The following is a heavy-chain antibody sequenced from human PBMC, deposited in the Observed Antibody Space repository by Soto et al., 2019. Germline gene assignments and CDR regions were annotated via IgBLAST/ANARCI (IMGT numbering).Heavy chain of an antibody. J-gene: IGHJ4*02. CDR1: GYTFTSYG. CDR2: ISAYNGNT. CDR3: ARESSSSCHDY. Sequence: QVQLVQSGAEVKKPGASVKVSCKASGYTFTSYGISWVRQAPGQGLEWMGWISAYNGNTNYAQKLQGRVTMTTDTSTSTAQKELRSPRSDGPAVYYCARESSSSCHDYWGQGTLVTVSS. V-gene: IGHV1-18*01. D-gene: IGHD6-13*01.